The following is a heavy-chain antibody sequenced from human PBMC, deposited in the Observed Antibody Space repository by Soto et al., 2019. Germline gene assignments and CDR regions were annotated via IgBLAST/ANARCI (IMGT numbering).Heavy chain of an antibody. CDR2: TYYRSKWYN. CDR1: GNSVSSNSVG. V-gene: IGHV6-1*01. Sequence: SHTLSLPCGMSGNSVSSNSVGLDFIKQSPSRGLEWLGRTYYRSKWYNDSAISVKSRITINPDTSKNQLSLQLNSVTPEDTAVYYCARSANGASFDYWGRGTLVTVSS. J-gene: IGHJ4*02. D-gene: IGHD2-8*01. CDR3: ARSANGASFDY.